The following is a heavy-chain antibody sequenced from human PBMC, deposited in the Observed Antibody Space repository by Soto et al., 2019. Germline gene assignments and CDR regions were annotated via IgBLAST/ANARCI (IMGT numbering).Heavy chain of an antibody. CDR1: GASISSGGYF. Sequence: QLQESGPGLVKPSQTLSLTCTVSGASISSGGYFWTWIRQHTGKGLEWIGYISNGGSTFYNPAHKGQLTITIDVSKTQFSLKLTSVTAADTDVYYCARAPGGQGHAVGYYFDYWGQGTLVTVSS. CDR2: ISNGGST. J-gene: IGHJ4*02. V-gene: IGHV4-31*01. D-gene: IGHD2-15*01. CDR3: ARAPGGQGHAVGYYFDY.